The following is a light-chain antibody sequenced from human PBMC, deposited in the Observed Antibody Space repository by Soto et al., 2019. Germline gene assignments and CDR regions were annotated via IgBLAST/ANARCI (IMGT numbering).Light chain of an antibody. J-gene: IGLJ1*01. V-gene: IGLV3-21*02. CDR1: NIGIYS. CDR3: QVWDNNGGHNYV. CDR2: DGS. Sequence: SYELTQPPSVSVAPGQTARITCGGNNIGIYSVHWYQQGPGQAPVLVVYDGSDRPSGIPERFSGSNSGNTATLTIGRVEAADEADYYCQVWDNNGGHNYVFGPGTKVTVL.